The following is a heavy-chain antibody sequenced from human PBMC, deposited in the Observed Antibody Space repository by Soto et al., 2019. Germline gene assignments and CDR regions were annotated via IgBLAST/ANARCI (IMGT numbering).Heavy chain of an antibody. D-gene: IGHD3-10*01. V-gene: IGHV3-30*18. CDR1: GFTFSSYG. J-gene: IGHJ4*02. CDR2: ISYDGSNK. Sequence: VQLVESGGGVVQPGRSLRLSCAASGFTFSSYGMHWVRQAPGKGLEWVAVISYDGSNKYYADSVKGRFTISRDNSKNTLYLQMNSLRAEDTAVYYCAKDRAHYGSGSYYKWADYWGQGTLVTVSS. CDR3: AKDRAHYGSGSYYKWADY.